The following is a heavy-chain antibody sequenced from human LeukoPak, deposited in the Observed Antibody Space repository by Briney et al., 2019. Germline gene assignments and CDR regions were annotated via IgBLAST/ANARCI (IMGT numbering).Heavy chain of an antibody. V-gene: IGHV1-46*01. D-gene: IGHD6-13*01. Sequence: GASVKVSCKASGYTFTSYYMHWVRQAPGQGLEWMGIINPSGGSTSYAQKLQGRVTMTTDTSTSTAYMELRSLRSDDTAVYYCARDYSSSSRFDYYYYYGMDVWGQGTTVTVSS. CDR1: GYTFTSYY. CDR3: ARDYSSSSRFDYYYYYGMDV. CDR2: INPSGGST. J-gene: IGHJ6*02.